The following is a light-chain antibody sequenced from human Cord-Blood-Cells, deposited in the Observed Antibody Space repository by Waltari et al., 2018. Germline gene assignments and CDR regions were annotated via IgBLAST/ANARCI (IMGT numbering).Light chain of an antibody. V-gene: IGKV4-1*01. J-gene: IGKJ1*01. CDR3: QQYYSTPWT. Sequence: DIVMTQSPDSLAVSLGERATINCKSSQSVLYSSNNKNYLAWYQQKPGQPPKLLIYWASTREAWVPDRFSGSGSGTDVTLTISSLQAEDVAVYYCQQYYSTPWTFGQGTKVEIK. CDR2: WAS. CDR1: QSVLYSSNNKNY.